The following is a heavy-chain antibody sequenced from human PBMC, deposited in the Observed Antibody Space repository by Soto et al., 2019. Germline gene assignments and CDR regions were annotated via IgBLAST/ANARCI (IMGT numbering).Heavy chain of an antibody. J-gene: IGHJ6*02. V-gene: IGHV1-69*13. CDR2: IIPIFGTT. Sequence: WASVKVSCKASGGTFSSHAISWVRQAPGRGLEWMGGIIPIFGTTNYAQNFRARVTITADESTSTAYMELSSLTSEDTAVYYCGSVGYCSSTNCLFYYYHYGMDAWGQGTTVTVSS. CDR1: GGTFSSHA. D-gene: IGHD2-2*03. CDR3: GSVGYCSSTNCLFYYYHYGMDA.